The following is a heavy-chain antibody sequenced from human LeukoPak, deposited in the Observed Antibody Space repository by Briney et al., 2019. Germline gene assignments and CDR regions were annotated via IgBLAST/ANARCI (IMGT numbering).Heavy chain of an antibody. CDR3: AREARGYDYVWGSRSWFDP. CDR2: IYYSGST. D-gene: IGHD3-16*01. Sequence: SETLSLTCTVSGGSISSSSYYWGWIRQPPGKGLEWIGNIYYSGSTYYNPSLKSRVTISVDTSKNQFSLKLSSVTAADTAVYYCAREARGYDYVWGSRSWFDPWGQGTLVTVSS. J-gene: IGHJ5*02. V-gene: IGHV4-39*02. CDR1: GGSISSSSYY.